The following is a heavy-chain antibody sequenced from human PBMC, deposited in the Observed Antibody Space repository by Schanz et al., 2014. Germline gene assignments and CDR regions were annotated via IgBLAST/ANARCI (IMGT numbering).Heavy chain of an antibody. CDR1: GGSTRSSNYY. V-gene: IGHV4-31*02. D-gene: IGHD2-8*02. CDR3: ARERYCPGARCPGWIDP. CDR2: IHYSGGT. J-gene: IGHJ5*02. Sequence: QPQLQESGPGLVKPSETLSLTCIVSGGSTRSSNYYWSWIRRHPGKGLEWIGHIHYSGGTYYNPSLKSRVTSSTDTSKNQFSLRLTSVTAADTAVYHCARERYCPGARCPGWIDPWGQGTLVTVSS.